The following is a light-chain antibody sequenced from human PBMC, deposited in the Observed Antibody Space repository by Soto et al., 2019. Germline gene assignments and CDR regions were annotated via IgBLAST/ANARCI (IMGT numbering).Light chain of an antibody. Sequence: EIVMTQSPATLSVSPGESATLSCRASQSVSSDLAWYQQKPGQAPRLLIYDASTRATGIPARFSGSGSGTDFTLTISSLESEDFAVYYCQQCNNWPRTFGQGTKVDIK. V-gene: IGKV3D-15*01. CDR3: QQCNNWPRT. CDR1: QSVSSD. CDR2: DAS. J-gene: IGKJ1*01.